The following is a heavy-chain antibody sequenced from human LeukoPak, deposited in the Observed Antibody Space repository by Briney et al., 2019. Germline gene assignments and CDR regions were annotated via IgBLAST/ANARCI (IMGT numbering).Heavy chain of an antibody. J-gene: IGHJ4*02. Sequence: GGSLRLSCTDSGFTFTTNSLNWVRQAPGKGLEWVSYITISSSSIYYADSVKGRFTISRDNAKNSLYLQMNSLRVEDTAVYYCAREPTYSSSWYTTCDYWGQGTLVTVSS. CDR3: AREPTYSSSWYTTCDY. D-gene: IGHD6-13*01. CDR2: ITISSSSI. CDR1: GFTFTTNS. V-gene: IGHV3-48*01.